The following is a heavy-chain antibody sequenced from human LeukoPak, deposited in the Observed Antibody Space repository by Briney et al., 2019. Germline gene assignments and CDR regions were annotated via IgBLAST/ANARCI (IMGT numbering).Heavy chain of an antibody. J-gene: IGHJ3*02. CDR3: ASYDSSGYYFAFDI. CDR1: GGSFSGYY. D-gene: IGHD3-22*01. Sequence: TSETLSLTCAVYGGSFSGYYWSWIRQPPGKGLEWIGEINHSGSTNYNPSLKSRVTISVDTPKNQFSLKLSSVTAADTAVYYCASYDSSGYYFAFDIWGQGTMVTVSS. V-gene: IGHV4-34*01. CDR2: INHSGST.